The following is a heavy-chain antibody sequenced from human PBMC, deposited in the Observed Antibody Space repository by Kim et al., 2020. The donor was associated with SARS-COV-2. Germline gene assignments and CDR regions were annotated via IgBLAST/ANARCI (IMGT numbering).Heavy chain of an antibody. CDR3: AREKWTAAGQERYYYYGMDV. Sequence: SVKVSCKASGGTFSSYAISWVRQAPGQGLEWMGGIIPIFGTANYAQKFQGRVTITADESTSTAYLELSSLRSEDTAVYYCAREKWTAAGQERYYYYGMDVWGQGTTVTVSS. V-gene: IGHV1-69*13. CDR1: GGTFSSYA. J-gene: IGHJ6*02. CDR2: IIPIFGTA. D-gene: IGHD6-13*01.